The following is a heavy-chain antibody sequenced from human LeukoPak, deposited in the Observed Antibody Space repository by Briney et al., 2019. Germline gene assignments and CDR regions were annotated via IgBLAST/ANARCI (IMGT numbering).Heavy chain of an antibody. CDR1: GYSISSGYY. V-gene: IGHV4-38-2*01. D-gene: IGHD3-22*01. CDR2: IDRSGNR. J-gene: IGHJ4*02. Sequence: SETLSLTCAVSGYSISSGYYWGWIRQSPGKGLEWIGSIDRSGNRYYNPSLKSRVTLSVDTSENQFSLQLSSVTAADRALYYCARSGDYIKEGFDYWGRGTLVTVSS. CDR3: ARSGDYIKEGFDY.